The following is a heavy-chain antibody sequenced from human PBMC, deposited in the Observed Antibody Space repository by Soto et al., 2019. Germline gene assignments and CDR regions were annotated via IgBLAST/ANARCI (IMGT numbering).Heavy chain of an antibody. V-gene: IGHV1-69*13. CDR1: GGGNLRDYR. Sequence: GASVQVSCKASGGGNLRDYRTTWVRRAPGQGLEWMGGIIPKLGSANYAQIFLGRVTFTADVSTNIVYMELRGLSFDDRAVYYWAGGGNGYNFGAVYGGQETPVTVSS. CDR3: AGGGNGYNFGAVY. J-gene: IGHJ4*02. D-gene: IGHD5-12*01. CDR2: IIPKLGSA.